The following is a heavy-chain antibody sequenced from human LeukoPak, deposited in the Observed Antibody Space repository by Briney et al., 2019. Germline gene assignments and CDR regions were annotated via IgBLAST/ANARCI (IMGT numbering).Heavy chain of an antibody. CDR2: ISSSSSYI. D-gene: IGHD3-10*01. J-gene: IGHJ4*02. Sequence: GGSLRLSCAASGFTFSSHSMNWVRQAPGKGLEWVSSISSSSSYIYYADSVKGRFTISRDNAKNSLYLQMNSLRAEDTAVYYCARGTSATMVRGVMGYWGQGTLVTVSS. CDR1: GFTFSSHS. CDR3: ARGTSATMVRGVMGY. V-gene: IGHV3-21*01.